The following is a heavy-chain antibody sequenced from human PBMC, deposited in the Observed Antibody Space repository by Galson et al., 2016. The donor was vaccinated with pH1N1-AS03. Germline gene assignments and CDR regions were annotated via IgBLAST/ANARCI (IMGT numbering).Heavy chain of an antibody. CDR1: GDSFSSYA. CDR3: ARDGPGIVRANAH. V-gene: IGHV1-69*01. D-gene: IGHD1-14*01. CDR2: IIPIFGKP. Sequence: QSGAEVKKPGSSVKVSCKASGDSFSSYAFTWVRLAPGQGLEWMGGIIPIFGKPQYAQKFQGRVTITADESTTTVYMDLSSLISDDTAMYYCARDGPGIVRANAHWGQGTLVTVSS. J-gene: IGHJ1*01.